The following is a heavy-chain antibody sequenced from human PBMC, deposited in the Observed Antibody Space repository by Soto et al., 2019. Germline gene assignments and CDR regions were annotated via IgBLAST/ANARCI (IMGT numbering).Heavy chain of an antibody. D-gene: IGHD2-21*01. CDR1: GASIGRGGYY. J-gene: IGHJ5*02. CDR2: IHFSGET. CDR3: ARDQGGDLHA. Sequence: QVHLQESGPGLMKPSQTLSLTCTVSGASIGRGGYYWTWIRQHPGTALEWMGHIHFSGETNYNPSLMGRLTMSIDTAKNQFSLTPAAVTAAVTALHYSARDQGGDLHAWGEGTLVTVS. V-gene: IGHV4-31*03.